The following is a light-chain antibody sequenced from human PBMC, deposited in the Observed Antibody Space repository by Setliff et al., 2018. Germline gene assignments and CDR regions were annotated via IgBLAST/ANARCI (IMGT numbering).Light chain of an antibody. CDR3: MSYTTIRTYV. CDR1: SSDVGAYNY. CDR2: EVT. V-gene: IGLV2-8*01. Sequence: QSALTQPPSASGSPGQSLTISCTGTSSDVGAYNYVSWYQQHPGKAPKLMIYEVTKRPSGVPDRFSGSKSGNTASLTISGLQAEDEADYYCMSYTTIRTYVFGTGTKVTVL. J-gene: IGLJ1*01.